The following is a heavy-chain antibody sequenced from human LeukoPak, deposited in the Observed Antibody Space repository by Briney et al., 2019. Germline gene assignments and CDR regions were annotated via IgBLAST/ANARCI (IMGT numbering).Heavy chain of an antibody. D-gene: IGHD3-10*01. V-gene: IGHV3-7*01. Sequence: GGSLRLSCAAPGFTFSSYWMSWVRQAPGKGLEWVANIKQDGSEKYYVDSVKGRFTISRDNAKNSLYLQMNSLRAEDTAVYYCAKDAYYGSGSYYRGADYWGQGTLVTVSS. CDR1: GFTFSSYW. J-gene: IGHJ4*02. CDR3: AKDAYYGSGSYYRGADY. CDR2: IKQDGSEK.